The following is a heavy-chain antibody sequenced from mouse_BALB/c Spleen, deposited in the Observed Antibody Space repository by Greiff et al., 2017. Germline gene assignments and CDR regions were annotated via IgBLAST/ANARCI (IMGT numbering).Heavy chain of an antibody. CDR2: ISSGSSTI. Sequence: EVHLVESGGGLVQPGGSRKLSCAASGFTFSSFGMHWVRQAPEKGLEWVAYISSGSSTIYYADTVKGRFTISRDNPKNTLFLQMTSLRSEDTAMYYCARAYGYDEGDYFDYWGQGTTLTVSS. V-gene: IGHV5-17*02. D-gene: IGHD2-2*01. CDR3: ARAYGYDEGDYFDY. J-gene: IGHJ2*01. CDR1: GFTFSSFG.